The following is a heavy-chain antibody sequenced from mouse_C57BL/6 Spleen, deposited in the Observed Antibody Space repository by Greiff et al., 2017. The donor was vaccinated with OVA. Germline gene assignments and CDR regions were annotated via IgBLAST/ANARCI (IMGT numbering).Heavy chain of an antibody. CDR1: GYAFSSSW. J-gene: IGHJ4*01. CDR3: ADYDYEGYAMDY. Sequence: VNVVESGPELVKPGASVKISCKASGYAFSSSWMNWVKQRPGKGLEWIGRIYPGDGDTNYNGKFKGKATLTADKSSSTAYMQLSSLTSEDSAVYFCADYDYEGYAMDYWGQGTSVTVSS. CDR2: IYPGDGDT. D-gene: IGHD2-4*01. V-gene: IGHV1-82*01.